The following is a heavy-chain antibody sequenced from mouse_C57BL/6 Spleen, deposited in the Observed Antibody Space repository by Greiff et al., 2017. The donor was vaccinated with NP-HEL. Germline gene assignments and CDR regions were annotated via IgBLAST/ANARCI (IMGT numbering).Heavy chain of an antibody. J-gene: IGHJ2*01. Sequence: QVQLQQPGAELVKPGASVKMSCKASGYTFTSYWITWVKQRPGQGLEWIGDIYPGSGSTNYNEKFKSKATLTVDTSSSTAYMQLSSLTSEDSAVYYCAREGDYSNYFDDWGQGTTLTVSS. V-gene: IGHV1-55*01. CDR1: GYTFTSYW. D-gene: IGHD2-5*01. CDR3: AREGDYSNYFDD. CDR2: IYPGSGST.